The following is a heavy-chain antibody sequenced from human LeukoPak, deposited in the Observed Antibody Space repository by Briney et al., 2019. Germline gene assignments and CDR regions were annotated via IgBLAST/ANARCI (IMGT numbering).Heavy chain of an antibody. CDR2: INHSGST. Sequence: SETLSLTCAVYGGSFSGYYWSWIRQPPGKGLEWIGEINHSGSTNYNPSLKSRVTISVDTSKNQFSLKLSSVTAADTAVYYCARGRSYYDSSGYYYFTAEYFQHWGQGTLVTVSS. CDR1: GGSFSGYY. V-gene: IGHV4-34*01. CDR3: ARGRSYYDSSGYYYFTAEYFQH. D-gene: IGHD3-22*01. J-gene: IGHJ1*01.